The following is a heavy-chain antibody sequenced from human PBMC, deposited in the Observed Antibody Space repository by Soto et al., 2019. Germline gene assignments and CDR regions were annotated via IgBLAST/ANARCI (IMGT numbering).Heavy chain of an antibody. CDR2: ISSDGSTT. Sequence: GGSLRLSCAASGFTFSSYAMHWVRQAPGKGPVLVSYISSDGSTTIYADSVRGRFTISRNNAESTLYLQLNSLRVEDTAVYYCVRSHVSGGNYVWGQGTLVTVSS. J-gene: IGHJ4*02. V-gene: IGHV3-74*01. CDR1: GFTFSSYA. CDR3: VRSHVSGGNYV. D-gene: IGHD1-26*01.